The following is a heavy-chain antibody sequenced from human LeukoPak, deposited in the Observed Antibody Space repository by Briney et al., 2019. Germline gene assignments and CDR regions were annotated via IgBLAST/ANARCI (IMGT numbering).Heavy chain of an antibody. CDR3: ARGDCSSTNCYSPMDV. Sequence: SETLSLTCAVYGGSFSGYYWSWIRQPPGKGLEWIGEINHSGSTNYNPSLKSRVTISVDTSQNQFSLKVNSVTAADTAVYYCARGDCSSTNCYSPMDVWGKGTTVTVSS. CDR1: GGSFSGYY. V-gene: IGHV4-34*01. D-gene: IGHD2-2*01. CDR2: INHSGST. J-gene: IGHJ6*03.